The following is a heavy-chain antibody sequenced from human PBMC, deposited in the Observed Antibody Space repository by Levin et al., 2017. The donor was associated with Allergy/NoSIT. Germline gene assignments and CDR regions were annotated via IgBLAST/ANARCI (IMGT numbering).Heavy chain of an antibody. CDR3: ARRSITVAGPDYFDY. CDR1: GGSISSHGYF. Sequence: SETLSLTCSVSGGSISSHGYFWGWIRQSPGKGLEYIGSVYHNGDTYYNPSLKTPVTISVDTSKNQFSLRLRSVTAADTAVYYCARRSITVAGPDYFDYWGQGTLVTISS. V-gene: IGHV4-39*01. D-gene: IGHD6-19*01. CDR2: VYHNGDT. J-gene: IGHJ4*02.